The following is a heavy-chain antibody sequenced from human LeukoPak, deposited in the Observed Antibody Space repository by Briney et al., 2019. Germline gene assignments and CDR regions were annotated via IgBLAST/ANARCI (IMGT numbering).Heavy chain of an antibody. CDR2: IRSKVDNYAT. CDR3: ARNPADMVVVPAGEDV. D-gene: IGHD2-15*01. J-gene: IGHJ6*02. V-gene: IGHV3-73*01. Sequence: PGGSLRLSCAASGFTFSRFPIHWVRQASGKGLEWLGRIRSKVDNYATAYAESVKDRFSISRDDAKNTAYLQMNSLKTEDTAVYYCARNPADMVVVPAGEDVWGQGTTVTVSS. CDR1: GFTFSRFP.